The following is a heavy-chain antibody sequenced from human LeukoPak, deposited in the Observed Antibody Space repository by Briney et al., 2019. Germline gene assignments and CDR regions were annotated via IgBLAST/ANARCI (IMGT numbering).Heavy chain of an antibody. D-gene: IGHD3-22*01. V-gene: IGHV4-30-2*01. J-gene: IGHJ4*02. CDR1: GGSTSSGGYS. Sequence: PSETLSLTCAVSGGSTSSGGYSWSWIRQPPGKGLEWIGYIYHSGSTYYNPSLKSRVTISVDRSKNQFSLKLSSVTAADTAVYYCARGYYDSSFDYWGQGTLVTVSS. CDR2: IYHSGST. CDR3: ARGYYDSSFDY.